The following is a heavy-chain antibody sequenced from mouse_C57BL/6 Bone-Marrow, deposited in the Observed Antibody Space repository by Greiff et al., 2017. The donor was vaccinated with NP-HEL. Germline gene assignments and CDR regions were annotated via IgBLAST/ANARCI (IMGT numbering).Heavy chain of an antibody. V-gene: IGHV2-2*01. Sequence: VMLVESGPGLVQPSQSLSITCTVSGFSLTSYGVHWVRQSPGKGLEWLGVIWSGGSTDYNAAFISRLSISTDNSKSQVFFKMNSLQADDTAIYYCARNYPNWALFDYWGQGTTLTVSS. J-gene: IGHJ2*01. CDR1: GFSLTSYG. D-gene: IGHD4-1*01. CDR3: ARNYPNWALFDY. CDR2: IWSGGST.